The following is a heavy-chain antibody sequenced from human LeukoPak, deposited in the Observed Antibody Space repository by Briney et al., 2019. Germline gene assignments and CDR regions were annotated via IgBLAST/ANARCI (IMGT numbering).Heavy chain of an antibody. J-gene: IGHJ3*02. CDR1: GFTFSNYW. Sequence: GGSLRLSCAASGFTFSNYWMHWVRQAPGEALMWVSRIKSDGSSTTYADSVKGRFTISRDNSKNTLYLQMNSLRAEDTAVYYCARAKLPYSSSWYFDIWGQGTMVTVSS. CDR3: ARAKLPYSSSWYFDI. CDR2: IKSDGSST. V-gene: IGHV3-74*01. D-gene: IGHD6-13*01.